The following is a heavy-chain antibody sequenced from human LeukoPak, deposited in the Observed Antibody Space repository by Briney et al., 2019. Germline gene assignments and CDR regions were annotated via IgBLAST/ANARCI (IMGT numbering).Heavy chain of an antibody. J-gene: IGHJ5*02. D-gene: IGHD3-10*01. CDR3: ARHLHSDGSGSYLNWLDP. V-gene: IGHV4-4*09. CDR2: IYTGGKT. Sequence: SETLSLTCTVSGGSVSSYYWSWIRQPPGKGLEWVGYIYTGGKTNSNPSLKGRVTILGDTSKNQFSLKLSSVTAADTAVYYCARHLHSDGSGSYLNWLDPWGQGILVTVSS. CDR1: GGSVSSYY.